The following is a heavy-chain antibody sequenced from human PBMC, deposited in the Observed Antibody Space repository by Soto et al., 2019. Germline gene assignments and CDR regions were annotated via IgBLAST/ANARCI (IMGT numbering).Heavy chain of an antibody. CDR2: ISAYNGNT. Sequence: QVQLVQSGAEVKKPGASVKVSCKASGYTFTSYGISWVRQAPGQGLEWMGWISAYNGNTNYAQKLQGRVTMTTDTSTSTAYMELRSLISDDTAVYYCARARGYCISTSCPNWFDPWGQGTLVTVSS. CDR1: GYTFTSYG. J-gene: IGHJ5*02. V-gene: IGHV1-18*01. CDR3: ARARGYCISTSCPNWFDP. D-gene: IGHD2-2*01.